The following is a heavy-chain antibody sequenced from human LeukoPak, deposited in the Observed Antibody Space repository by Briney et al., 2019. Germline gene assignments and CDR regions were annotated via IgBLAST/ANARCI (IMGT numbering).Heavy chain of an antibody. J-gene: IGHJ6*03. Sequence: PSETLSLTCTVSDGSISSYYWSWIRQPAGKGLEWIGRIYTSGSTNYNPSLKSRVTLSVDTSKNQFSLKLSSVTAADTAVYYCARDPEYYDILTGYYYYYMDVWGKGTTVTVSS. CDR1: DGSISSYY. V-gene: IGHV4-4*07. D-gene: IGHD3-9*01. CDR3: ARDPEYYDILTGYYYYYMDV. CDR2: IYTSGST.